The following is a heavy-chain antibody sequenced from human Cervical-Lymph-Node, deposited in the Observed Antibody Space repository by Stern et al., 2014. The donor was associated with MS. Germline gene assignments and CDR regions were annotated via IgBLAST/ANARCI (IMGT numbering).Heavy chain of an antibody. CDR3: ARHGGYNFDY. CDR1: GFIFSSYW. CDR2: IKRDGSEQ. V-gene: IGHV3-7*01. Sequence: EVQLVESGGGLVQPGGSLRLSCAASGFIFSSYWMSWVRQAPGKGLEWVANIKRDGSEQYYVDSVKGRFTISRDNAKNSLYLQINSLRVEDTAVYYCARHGGYNFDYWGQGSLVTVSS. D-gene: IGHD5-12*01. J-gene: IGHJ4*02.